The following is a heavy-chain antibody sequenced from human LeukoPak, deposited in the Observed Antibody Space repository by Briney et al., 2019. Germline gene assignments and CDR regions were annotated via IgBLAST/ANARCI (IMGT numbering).Heavy chain of an antibody. Sequence: GGSLRLSCEASGLTFNKYWMTWVRQAPGKGLEWVANIKQDGSEKYYVDSVKGRFTISRDNAKNSLYLQMNSLRAEDTAVYYCARDLYRIVVVPHYFDYWGQGTLVTVSS. CDR2: IKQDGSEK. D-gene: IGHD3-22*01. CDR1: GLTFNKYW. V-gene: IGHV3-7*01. CDR3: ARDLYRIVVVPHYFDY. J-gene: IGHJ4*02.